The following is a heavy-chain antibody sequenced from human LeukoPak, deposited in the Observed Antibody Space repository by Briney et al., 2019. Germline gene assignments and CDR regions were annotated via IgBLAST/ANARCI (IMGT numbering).Heavy chain of an antibody. D-gene: IGHD6-13*01. Sequence: GGSLRLSCVASGFTFRSYAMHWVRQAPGKGLEWVTVISYDGNNTNHADSVQGRFTISRDNSKNTLYLQMNSLRPEDTAVYFCVRDLAPVIAAAGYFDYWGQGTLVTVSS. CDR2: ISYDGNNT. CDR1: GFTFRSYA. CDR3: VRDLAPVIAAAGYFDY. V-gene: IGHV3-30-3*01. J-gene: IGHJ4*02.